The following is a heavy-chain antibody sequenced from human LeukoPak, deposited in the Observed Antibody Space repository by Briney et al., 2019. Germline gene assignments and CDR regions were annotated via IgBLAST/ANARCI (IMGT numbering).Heavy chain of an antibody. V-gene: IGHV4-30-4*01. D-gene: IGHD2-2*01. Sequence: NPSETLSLTCTVSGGSISSGDYYWSWIRQPPGKGLEWIGYIYYSGSTYYNPSLKSRVTIPVDTSKSQFSLKLSSVTAADTAVYYCAISTSCCLNGMDVWGKGTTVTVSS. CDR2: IYYSGST. CDR3: AISTSCCLNGMDV. CDR1: GGSISSGDYY. J-gene: IGHJ6*04.